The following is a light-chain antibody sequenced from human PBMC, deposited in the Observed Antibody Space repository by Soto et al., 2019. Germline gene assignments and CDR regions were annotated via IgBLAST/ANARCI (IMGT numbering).Light chain of an antibody. V-gene: IGKV1-39*01. J-gene: IGKJ3*01. CDR2: AAS. CDR1: QSITSY. Sequence: DIQMTQSPSSLSASVGDRVTITCRASQSITSYLNWYQQKPGKAPKLLIYAASSLQSGVPSTFSGSGSWTDFNLTISSLQPEAFAPYYCQQGYSTPPVTFGPGIKVDIK. CDR3: QQGYSTPPVT.